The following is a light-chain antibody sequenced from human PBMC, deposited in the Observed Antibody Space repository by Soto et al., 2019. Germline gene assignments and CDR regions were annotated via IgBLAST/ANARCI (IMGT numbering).Light chain of an antibody. CDR3: QLYHNWPRT. Sequence: EIVMTQSPATLSVSPGERATLSCRASQSVSSNLAWYQQKPGQAPRLLIYGASTRATGIPARFSGSGSGPEFTLTIISVQSEDFAVYYCQLYHNWPRTFGQGTNLEIK. J-gene: IGKJ2*01. CDR2: GAS. V-gene: IGKV3-15*01. CDR1: QSVSSN.